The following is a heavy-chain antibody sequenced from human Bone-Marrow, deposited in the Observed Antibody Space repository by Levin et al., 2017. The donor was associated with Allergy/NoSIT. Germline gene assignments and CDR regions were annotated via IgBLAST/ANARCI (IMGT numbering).Heavy chain of an antibody. J-gene: IGHJ6*02. Sequence: SLKISCAASGFTFDDYPMHWVRQTPGKGLEWVAGISWNTGSTGYADSVKGRFTVSRDNGKKSLYLQMSSLRREDTALYYCAKGAVVMSDYYFYGMDVWGQGTTVTVS. D-gene: IGHD3-22*01. CDR3: AKGAVVMSDYYFYGMDV. V-gene: IGHV3-9*01. CDR1: GFTFDDYP. CDR2: ISWNTGST.